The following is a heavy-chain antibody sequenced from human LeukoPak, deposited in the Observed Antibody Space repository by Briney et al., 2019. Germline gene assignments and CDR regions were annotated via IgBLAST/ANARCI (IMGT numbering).Heavy chain of an antibody. CDR1: GFTFSDYN. CDR3: ARDLGSSWYGYYYYYYMDV. Sequence: GGSLRLSCAASGFTFSDYNMHWVRQAPGEGLEWVAVISYDGSNKYYADSVKGRFTISRDNSKNTLYLQMNSLTDEDTAVYYCARDLGSSWYGYYYYYYMDVWGKGTTVTVSS. J-gene: IGHJ6*03. V-gene: IGHV3-30*03. CDR2: ISYDGSNK. D-gene: IGHD6-13*01.